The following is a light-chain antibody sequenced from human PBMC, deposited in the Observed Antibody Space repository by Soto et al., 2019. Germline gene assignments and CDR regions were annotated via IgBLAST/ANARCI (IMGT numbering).Light chain of an antibody. CDR1: QSVSSY. V-gene: IGKV3D-15*01. CDR2: GAS. J-gene: IGKJ1*01. Sequence: EIVLTQSPATLSLSPGERATLSCRASQSVSSYLAWYQQKPGQAPRLLIYGASTRATGIPDRFSGSGSGTDFTLSIGSLQSEDFAVYYCQQYNDWPPTFGQGTKVDIK. CDR3: QQYNDWPPT.